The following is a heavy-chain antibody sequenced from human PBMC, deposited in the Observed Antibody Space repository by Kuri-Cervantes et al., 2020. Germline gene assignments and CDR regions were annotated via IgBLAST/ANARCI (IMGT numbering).Heavy chain of an antibody. V-gene: IGHV1-46*01. J-gene: IGHJ3*02. CDR2: INPSGGST. D-gene: IGHD2-2*01. CDR1: GYTFTSYY. CDR3: ARAPGYQLLFWDDAFDI. Sequence: ASVKVSCKASGYTFTSYYMHWVRQAPGQGLEWMGIINPSGGSTSYAQKFQGRVTMTRDTSTSTVYMELSSLRSEDTAVYYCARAPGYQLLFWDDAFDIWGQGTMVTVSS.